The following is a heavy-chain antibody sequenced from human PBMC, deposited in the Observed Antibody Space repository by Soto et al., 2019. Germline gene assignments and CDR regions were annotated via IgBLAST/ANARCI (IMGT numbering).Heavy chain of an antibody. CDR3: ARHTRNQFDL. CDR2: IYYSERTSYNSGST. V-gene: IGHV4-39*01. CDR1: GDSMTSSSYY. J-gene: IGHJ5*02. Sequence: QLQLQESGPGLVKPSETLSLTCTVSGDSMTSSSYYWGWIRQPPGKGLEWIGSIYYSERTSYNSGSTYYSPSLKSRVTISGDTSKSQFSLKLSSVTAADTAVYYCARHTRNQFDLWGQGTLVTVSS.